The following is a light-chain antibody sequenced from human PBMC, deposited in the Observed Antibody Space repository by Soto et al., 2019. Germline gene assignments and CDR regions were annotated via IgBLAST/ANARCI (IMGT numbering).Light chain of an antibody. CDR1: QSVSSTY. J-gene: IGKJ1*01. V-gene: IGKV3-20*01. Sequence: IVLTQSPGTLSLSAVERATLSCRASQSVSSTYSAWYQQKPGQAPRPLIYGASSRATGIPDRFSGSGSGSDFTLPISRLEPEDFAVYYCQPYGSSRTFGQGTKVDIK. CDR2: GAS. CDR3: QPYGSSRT.